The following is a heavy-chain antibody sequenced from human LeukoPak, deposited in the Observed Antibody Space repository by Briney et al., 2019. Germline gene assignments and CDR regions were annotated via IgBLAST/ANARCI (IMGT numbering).Heavy chain of an antibody. V-gene: IGHV4-61*01. CDR1: GGSVSSGSYY. J-gene: IGHJ3*02. CDR3: GGSAWIQLWLGAFDI. D-gene: IGHD5-18*01. CDR2: IYYSGST. Sequence: PSETLSLTCTVSGGSVSSGSYYWSWIRQPPGKGLEWIGYIYYSGSTNYNPSLESRVTISVDTSKNQFSLKLSSVTAADTAVYYCGGSAWIQLWLGAFDIWGQGTMVTVSS.